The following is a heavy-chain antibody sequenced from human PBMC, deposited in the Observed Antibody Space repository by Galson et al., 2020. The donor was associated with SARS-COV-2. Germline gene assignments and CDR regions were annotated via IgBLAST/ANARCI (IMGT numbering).Heavy chain of an antibody. Sequence: DSLKGRFTISRDNAKNSLYLQMNSLRAEDTAVYYCARELYGAGAPDAFDVWGQGTMVTVSS. V-gene: IGHV3-7*01. D-gene: IGHD4-17*01. CDR3: ARELYGAGAPDAFDV. J-gene: IGHJ3*01.